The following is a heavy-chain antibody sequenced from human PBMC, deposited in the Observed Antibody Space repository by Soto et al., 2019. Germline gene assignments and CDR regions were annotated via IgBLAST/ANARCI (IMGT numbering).Heavy chain of an antibody. J-gene: IGHJ4*02. CDR3: SARELTYYHGSHY. Sequence: GGSLRLSCAVSGITFANAWMSWVRQAPGKGLEWVGRIKSNTDGGTTDYAAPVKGRFSISRDDSKSTVYLQMNSLTNEDTAMYYGSARELTYYHGSHYWGQGTPVTVSS. CDR1: GITFANAW. CDR2: IKSNTDGGTT. V-gene: IGHV3-15*01. D-gene: IGHD3-3*02.